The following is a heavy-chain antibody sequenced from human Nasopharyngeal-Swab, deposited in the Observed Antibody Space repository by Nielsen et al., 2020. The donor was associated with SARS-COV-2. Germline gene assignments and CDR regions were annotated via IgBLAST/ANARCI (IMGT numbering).Heavy chain of an antibody. Sequence: GESLKISCAASGFAFSSYGMHWVRQAPGKGLEWVAVISYDGRNKYYADSVKGRFTISRDNSKNTLYLQMNSLRAEDTAVYYCAKELRSVTMIVVVITTFAFDIWGQGTMVTVSS. CDR3: AKELRSVTMIVVVITTFAFDI. CDR1: GFAFSSYG. J-gene: IGHJ3*02. V-gene: IGHV3-30*18. D-gene: IGHD3-22*01. CDR2: ISYDGRNK.